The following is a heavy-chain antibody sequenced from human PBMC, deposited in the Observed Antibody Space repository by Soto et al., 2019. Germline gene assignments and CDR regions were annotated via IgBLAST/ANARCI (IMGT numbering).Heavy chain of an antibody. V-gene: IGHV1-18*01. Sequence: QVQLVQSGAEVKKPGASVKVSCKASGYTVTSYGISWVRQAPGQGLECMGWISAYNGNTKYAQKLQGRVNMTTDTSTNTAYIDLRSLRSDDTAVYYCASSLPNGGNPLPLGYWGQGTLVTVSS. J-gene: IGHJ4*02. CDR1: GYTVTSYG. D-gene: IGHD2-15*01. CDR3: ASSLPNGGNPLPLGY. CDR2: ISAYNGNT.